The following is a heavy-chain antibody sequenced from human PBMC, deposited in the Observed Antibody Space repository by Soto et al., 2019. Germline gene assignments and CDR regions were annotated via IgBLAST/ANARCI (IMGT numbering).Heavy chain of an antibody. J-gene: IGHJ4*02. CDR2: IKQDGSEK. D-gene: IGHD6-13*01. Sequence: EVQLVESGGGLVQPGGSLRLSCAASGFTFSSYWMTWVRQAPGKGLEWVANIKQDGSEKYYVDSVKGRFTISRDNAKNSLYRQMNSLRAEDTAVYYCATHPYGSGWYCWGQGTLVTVSS. CDR1: GFTFSSYW. CDR3: ATHPYGSGWYC. V-gene: IGHV3-7*02.